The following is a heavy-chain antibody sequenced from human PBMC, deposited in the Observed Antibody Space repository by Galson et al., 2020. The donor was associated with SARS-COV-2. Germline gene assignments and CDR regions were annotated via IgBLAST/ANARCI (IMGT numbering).Heavy chain of an antibody. CDR2: FSSSSNYI. J-gene: IGHJ4*02. Sequence: FSSSSNYIYYADSVKGRFTISRDNAKNSLYLQMNSLRAEDTAVYYCAREDCSSTSCSQTFDYWGQGTLVTVSS. V-gene: IGHV3-21*01. CDR3: AREDCSSTSCSQTFDY. D-gene: IGHD2-2*01.